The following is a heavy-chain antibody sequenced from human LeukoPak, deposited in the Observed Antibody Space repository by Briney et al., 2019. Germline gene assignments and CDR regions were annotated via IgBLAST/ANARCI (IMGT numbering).Heavy chain of an antibody. V-gene: IGHV3-30*02. Sequence: GGSLRLSCTASGFNFGIYGMHWVRQAPGKGLEWVAVIWYGGSNKCYADSVKGRFTISRDNSKNTLYLQMNSLRAEDTAVYYCATEYCTNGVCSYPDYWGQGTLVTVSS. CDR1: GFNFGIYG. D-gene: IGHD2-8*01. J-gene: IGHJ4*02. CDR2: IWYGGSNK. CDR3: ATEYCTNGVCSYPDY.